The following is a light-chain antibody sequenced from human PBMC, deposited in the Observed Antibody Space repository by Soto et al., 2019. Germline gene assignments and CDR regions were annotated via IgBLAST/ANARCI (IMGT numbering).Light chain of an antibody. CDR1: SSDVGGYNY. Sequence: QSVLTQPASVSGSPGQSITISCTGTSSDVGGYNYVSWYQQHPGKVPKLMIYEVTYRPSGISNRFSGSKSANTASLTISGLQTEDEADYYCSSYTSSTTLVFGTGTKLTDL. CDR2: EVT. V-gene: IGLV2-14*01. J-gene: IGLJ1*01. CDR3: SSYTSSTTLV.